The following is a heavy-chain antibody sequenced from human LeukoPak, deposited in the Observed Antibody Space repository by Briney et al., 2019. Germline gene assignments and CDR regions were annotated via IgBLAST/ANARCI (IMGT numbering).Heavy chain of an antibody. CDR1: GGSFSGYY. Sequence: PSETLSLTCAVYGGSFSGYYWSWIRPPPGKGLEWIGEINHSGSTNYNPSPKSRVTISVDTSKNQFSLKLSSVTAADTAVYYCAREPAMVTNWFDPWGQGTLVTVSS. CDR3: AREPAMVTNWFDP. CDR2: INHSGST. V-gene: IGHV4-34*01. D-gene: IGHD5-18*01. J-gene: IGHJ5*02.